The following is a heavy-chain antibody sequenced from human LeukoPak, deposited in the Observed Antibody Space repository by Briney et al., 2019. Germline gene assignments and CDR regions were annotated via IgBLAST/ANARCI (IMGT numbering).Heavy chain of an antibody. D-gene: IGHD2-8*01. CDR3: ARASGYCTNGVCYHGGFDP. Sequence: SETLSLTCSVSGGSISGYYWSWIRQPPGKGLEWIGYIYYSGTTIYNPSLKSRVTISVDTSKNQFSLKLSSVTAADTAVYYCARASGYCTNGVCYHGGFDPWGQGTLVTVSS. V-gene: IGHV4-59*08. J-gene: IGHJ5*02. CDR1: GGSISGYY. CDR2: IYYSGTT.